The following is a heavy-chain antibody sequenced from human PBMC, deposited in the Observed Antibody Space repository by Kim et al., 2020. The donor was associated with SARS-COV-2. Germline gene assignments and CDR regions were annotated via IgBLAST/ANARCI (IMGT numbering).Heavy chain of an antibody. V-gene: IGHV1-69*13. Sequence: SVKVSCKASGGTFSSYAISWVRQAPGQGLEWMGGIIPIFGTANYAQKFQGRVTITADESTSTAYMELSSLRSEDTAVYYCASLYYYGSGSLYTLWYWGQGTLVTVSS. D-gene: IGHD3-10*01. J-gene: IGHJ4*02. CDR1: GGTFSSYA. CDR3: ASLYYYGSGSLYTLWY. CDR2: IIPIFGTA.